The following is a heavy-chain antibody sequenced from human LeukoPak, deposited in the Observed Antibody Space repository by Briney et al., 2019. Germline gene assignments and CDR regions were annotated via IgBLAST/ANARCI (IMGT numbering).Heavy chain of an antibody. CDR3: AKDGGYSYGYVGG. D-gene: IGHD5-18*01. CDR2: VSSNGAKT. Sequence: GGSLRLSCAASGFTFSSYAITWVRQAPGKGLEWVSAVSSNGAKTYYADSVKGRFTISRDNSKNTLYLQMNSLRAEDTAVYYCAKDGGYSYGYVGGWGQGTLVTVSS. V-gene: IGHV3-23*01. J-gene: IGHJ4*02. CDR1: GFTFSSYA.